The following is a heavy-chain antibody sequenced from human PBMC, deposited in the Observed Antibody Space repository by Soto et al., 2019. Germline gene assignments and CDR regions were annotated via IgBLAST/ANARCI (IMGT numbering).Heavy chain of an antibody. J-gene: IGHJ4*02. Sequence: GSGPTLVNPTQPLTLTCTFSGFSLSTVSMCXGWIRQTPGKALEWLALIDWEDDKFYSTSLKTRLTISKDTSKNQVVLTMTNMDPADTATYYCARLRGGTSGYNFDFWGQGTLVTVSS. CDR3: ARLRGGTSGYNFDF. CDR2: IDWEDDK. V-gene: IGHV2-70*01. CDR1: GFSLSTVSMC. D-gene: IGHD3-22*01.